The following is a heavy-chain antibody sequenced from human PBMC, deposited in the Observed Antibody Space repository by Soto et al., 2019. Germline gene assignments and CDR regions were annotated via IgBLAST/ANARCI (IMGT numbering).Heavy chain of an antibody. CDR2: ISGSGGST. V-gene: IGHV3-23*01. CDR3: AKGGIEAGNYYYYMDV. Sequence: GGSLRLSCAASGFTFSSYAMSWVRQAPGKGLEWVSAISGSGGSTYYADSVKGRFTISRDNSKNTLYLQMNSLRAEDTAVYYCAKGGIEAGNYYYYMDVWGKGTTVTVSS. CDR1: GFTFSSYA. J-gene: IGHJ6*03. D-gene: IGHD6-13*01.